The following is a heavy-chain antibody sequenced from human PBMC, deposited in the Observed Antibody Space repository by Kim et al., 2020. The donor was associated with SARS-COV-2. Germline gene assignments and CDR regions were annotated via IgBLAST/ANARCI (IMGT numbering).Heavy chain of an antibody. D-gene: IGHD3-10*01. CDR1: GYSFTSYW. CDR2: IDPSDSYT. J-gene: IGHJ6*02. CDR3: ASPIWFGELSGIYYYGMDV. Sequence: GESLKISCKGSGYSFTSYWISWVRQMPGKGLEWMGRIDPSDSYTNYSPSFQGHVTISADKSISTAYLQWSSLKASDTAMYYCASPIWFGELSGIYYYGMDVWGQGTTVTVSS. V-gene: IGHV5-10-1*01.